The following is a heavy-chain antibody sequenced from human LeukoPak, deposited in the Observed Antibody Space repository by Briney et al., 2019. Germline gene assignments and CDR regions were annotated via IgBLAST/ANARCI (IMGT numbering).Heavy chain of an antibody. D-gene: IGHD6-6*01. CDR3: ARGKYSSSSGWFDP. CDR1: GYTFTSYD. J-gene: IGHJ5*02. V-gene: IGHV1-8*01. Sequence: ASVKVSCKASGYTFTSYDINWVRQATGQGLEWMGWMNPNSGNTGYAQKFQGRVTMTRDTSISTAYMELSRLRSDDTAVYYCARGKYSSSSGWFDPWGQGTLVTVSS. CDR2: MNPNSGNT.